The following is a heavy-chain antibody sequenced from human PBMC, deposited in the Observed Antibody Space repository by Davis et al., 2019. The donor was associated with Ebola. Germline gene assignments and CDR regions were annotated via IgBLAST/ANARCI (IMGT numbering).Heavy chain of an antibody. CDR3: ARGTMYSSGWYFDF. D-gene: IGHD6-19*01. CDR1: GGSFSTNY. Sequence: SETLSLTCAVYGGSFSTNYWNWIRQPPGKGLEWIGEINHSGNTNYNPSLKSRVTMSVDTSKNQFSLKLSSVTAADTAVYYCARGTMYSSGWYFDFWGQGTLVTVSS. CDR2: INHSGNT. V-gene: IGHV4-34*01. J-gene: IGHJ4*02.